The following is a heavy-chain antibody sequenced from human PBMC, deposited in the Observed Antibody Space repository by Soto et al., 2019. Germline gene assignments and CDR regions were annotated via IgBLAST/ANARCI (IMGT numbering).Heavy chain of an antibody. J-gene: IGHJ5*02. V-gene: IGHV3-53*01. CDR3: GLGYCTNGVCYKGIIDP. CDR2: IYSGGST. CDR1: GFTVSSNY. Sequence: GGSLRLSCAASGFTVSSNYMSWVRQAPGKGLEWVSVIYSGGSTYYADSVKGRFTISRDNSKNTLYLQMNSLRAEDTAVYYCGLGYCTNGVCYKGIIDPWGQGTLVTVSS. D-gene: IGHD2-8*01.